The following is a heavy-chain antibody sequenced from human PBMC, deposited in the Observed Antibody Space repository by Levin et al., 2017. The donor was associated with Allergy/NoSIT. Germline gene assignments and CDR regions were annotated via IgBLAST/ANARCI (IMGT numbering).Heavy chain of an antibody. V-gene: IGHV1-69*13. CDR1: GGTFSSYA. J-gene: IGHJ5*02. CDR3: ARGSYGYGDQVVHSNWFDP. CDR2: IIPIFGTA. Sequence: SVKVSCKASGGTFSSYAISWVRQAPGQGLEWMGGIIPIFGTANYAQKFQGRVTITADESTSTAYMELSSLRSEDTAVYYCARGSYGYGDQVVHSNWFDPWGQGTLVTVSS. D-gene: IGHD4-17*01.